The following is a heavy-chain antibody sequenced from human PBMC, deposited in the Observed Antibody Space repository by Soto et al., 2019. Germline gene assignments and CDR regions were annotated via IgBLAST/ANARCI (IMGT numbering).Heavy chain of an antibody. J-gene: IGHJ4*02. Sequence: QVQLVESGGGVVQPGRSLRPSCAASGFIFSSYGMHWVRQAPGKGLEWVTVISFDGTNKYYADSVKGRFTISRDNSKNTLYLQMNSLRAEDTAVYYCAKGFTRGVTTSGFDYWGQGTLVTVSS. D-gene: IGHD4-17*01. CDR2: ISFDGTNK. CDR1: GFIFSSYG. CDR3: AKGFTRGVTTSGFDY. V-gene: IGHV3-30*18.